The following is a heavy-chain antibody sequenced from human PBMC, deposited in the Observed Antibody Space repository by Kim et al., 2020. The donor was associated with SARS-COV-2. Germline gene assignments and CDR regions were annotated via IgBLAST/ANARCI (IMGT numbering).Heavy chain of an antibody. D-gene: IGHD3-10*01. CDR2: VYYSGTT. V-gene: IGHV4-39*01. J-gene: IGHJ4*02. Sequence: SETLSLTCAITGDSITSGSSYWGWLRQPPGKGLEWIGNVYYSGTTYYNPSLKSRATISVDASRNQFSLNLKAVRDTDTAVYYCARPGPSFYGSGTFYYWGRGTLVTVPS. CDR1: GDSITSGSSY. CDR3: ARPGPSFYGSGTFYY.